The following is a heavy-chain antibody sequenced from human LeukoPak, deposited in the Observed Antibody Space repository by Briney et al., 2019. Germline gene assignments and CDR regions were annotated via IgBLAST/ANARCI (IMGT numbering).Heavy chain of an antibody. Sequence: GGSLRLSCAASGFTFSKFPMGWVRQAPGRGLEWVSAISASGDVTFYADSLRGRFTISRDNSKSTLYLQMNSLRAEDTAIYYCARDLNNGSYHWFDPWGQGTLVTVSS. V-gene: IGHV3-23*01. CDR1: GFTFSKFP. CDR3: ARDLNNGSYHWFDP. CDR2: ISASGDVT. J-gene: IGHJ5*02. D-gene: IGHD1-26*01.